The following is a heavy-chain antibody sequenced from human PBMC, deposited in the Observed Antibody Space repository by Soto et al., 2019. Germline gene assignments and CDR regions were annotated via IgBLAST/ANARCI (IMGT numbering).Heavy chain of an antibody. Sequence: GASVKVYCKASGYTFTSYGIGWVRQAPGQGLEWMGWISAYNGNTNYAQKLQGRVTMTTDTSTSTAYMELRSLRSDDTTVYYCAMAIVVPAAIDYYYGMDVWGQGTTVTVPS. CDR2: ISAYNGNT. V-gene: IGHV1-18*01. CDR3: AMAIVVPAAIDYYYGMDV. D-gene: IGHD2-2*02. J-gene: IGHJ6*02. CDR1: GYTFTSYG.